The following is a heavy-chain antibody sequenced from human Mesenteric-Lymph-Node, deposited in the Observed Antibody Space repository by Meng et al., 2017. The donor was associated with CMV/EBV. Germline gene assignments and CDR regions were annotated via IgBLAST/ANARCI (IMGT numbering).Heavy chain of an antibody. V-gene: IGHV1-58*01. CDR3: ARDRRRYSSSWDDAFDI. CDR2: IVVSSANT. D-gene: IGHD6-13*01. CDR1: GFTFSSSA. J-gene: IGHJ3*02. Sequence: SVKVSCKASGFTFSSSAVQWVRQARGQRLEWIGWIVVSSANTDYAQELQERVTISRDMSTSTAYMELSSLTSEDTAVYYCARDRRRYSSSWDDAFDIWGQGTMVTVSS.